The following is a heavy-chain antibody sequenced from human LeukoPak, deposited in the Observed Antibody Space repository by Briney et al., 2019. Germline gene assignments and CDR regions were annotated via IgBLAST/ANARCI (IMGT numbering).Heavy chain of an antibody. J-gene: IGHJ4*02. CDR2: ISGSGGTT. V-gene: IGHV3-23*01. Sequence: TGGSLRLSCAASGFTFSSYALSWVRQAPGKGLEWVSDISGSGGTTYYADSVKGRFTISRDNSKNTLYLQMNSLRAEDTAVYYCAKDPGSALWFGELSHYVDYWGQGTLVTVSS. CDR1: GFTFSSYA. CDR3: AKDPGSALWFGELSHYVDY. D-gene: IGHD3-10*01.